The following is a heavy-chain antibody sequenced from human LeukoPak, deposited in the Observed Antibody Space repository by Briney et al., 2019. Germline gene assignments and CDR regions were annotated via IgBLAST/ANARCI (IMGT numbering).Heavy chain of an antibody. J-gene: IGHJ4*02. Sequence: GGSLRLSCAASGFTFTNYGMHWVRQAPGKGLEWVAVIWYDGSIKYYADSVKGRFTISRDNSKNTLYLQMNSLRADDTAVYYCARAYYYDTSATPDYWGQGTLVTVSS. CDR1: GFTFTNYG. CDR2: IWYDGSIK. CDR3: ARAYYYDTSATPDY. D-gene: IGHD3-22*01. V-gene: IGHV3-33*01.